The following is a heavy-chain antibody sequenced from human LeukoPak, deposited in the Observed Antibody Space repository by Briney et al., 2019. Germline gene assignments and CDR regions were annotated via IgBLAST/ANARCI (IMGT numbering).Heavy chain of an antibody. Sequence: GASVKVSCKASGYTFTGYYTHWVRQAPGQGLEWMGWINPNSGGTNYAQKFQGRVTMTRDTSISTAYMELSRLRSDDTAVYYCARDRPGVGALPPGAFDIWGQGTMVTVSS. CDR3: ARDRPGVGALPPGAFDI. CDR1: GYTFTGYY. CDR2: INPNSGGT. J-gene: IGHJ3*02. V-gene: IGHV1-2*02. D-gene: IGHD1-26*01.